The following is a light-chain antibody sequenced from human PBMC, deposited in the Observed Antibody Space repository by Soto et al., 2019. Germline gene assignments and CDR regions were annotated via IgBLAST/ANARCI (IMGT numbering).Light chain of an antibody. Sequence: QSVLTQPPSVSEAPRQRVTISCSGSNSHIGNNEVSWYQQLPGKAPKLLIFYNDLLPSGVSDRFSGSKSGTSASLAISGLQSEDEADYYCASWDDSLNVYVFGTGTKVTVL. CDR2: YND. CDR3: ASWDDSLNVYV. CDR1: NSHIGNNE. J-gene: IGLJ1*01. V-gene: IGLV1-36*01.